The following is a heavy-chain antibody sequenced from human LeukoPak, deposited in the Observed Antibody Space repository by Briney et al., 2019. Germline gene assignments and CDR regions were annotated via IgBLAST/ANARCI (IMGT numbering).Heavy chain of an antibody. D-gene: IGHD3-22*01. V-gene: IGHV1-46*03. J-gene: IGHJ4*02. Sequence: ASVKVSCKASGYTFTGYYMHWVRQAPGQGLEWMGIINPSGGSTSYAQKFQGRVTMTRDTSTSTVYMELSSLRSEDTAVYYCASYYYDSSGVVGSDYWGQGTLVTVSS. CDR2: INPSGGST. CDR3: ASYYYDSSGVVGSDY. CDR1: GYTFTGYY.